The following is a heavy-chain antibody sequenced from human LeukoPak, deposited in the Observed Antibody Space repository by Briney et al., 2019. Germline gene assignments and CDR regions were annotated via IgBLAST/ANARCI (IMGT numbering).Heavy chain of an antibody. D-gene: IGHD4-11*01. CDR3: AKPALVTTVYYYFDY. CDR2: VSGSGGST. Sequence: PGGSLRLSCAASGFTFSNYAMSWVRQAPGMGLEWVSTVSGSGGSTYYADSVKGRSTISRDNSQNTLYLQMNSLRAEDTAVYYCAKPALVTTVYYYFDYWGQGTLVTVSS. V-gene: IGHV3-23*01. J-gene: IGHJ4*02. CDR1: GFTFSNYA.